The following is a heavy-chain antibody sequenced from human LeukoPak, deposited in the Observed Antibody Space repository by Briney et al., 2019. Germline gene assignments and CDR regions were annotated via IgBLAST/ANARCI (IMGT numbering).Heavy chain of an antibody. J-gene: IGHJ4*02. V-gene: IGHV3-7*01. D-gene: IGHD5-24*01. CDR2: IKEDGSET. CDR1: GLRFSSSY. Sequence: GGSLRLSCAASGLRFSSSYMTWIRQAPGRGLEWVADIKEDGSETYYVGSVKGRFTISRDNAKNSLYLQMNSLRVDDTAVYYCARDPQHGALDYWGQGTLVTVSS. CDR3: ARDPQHGALDY.